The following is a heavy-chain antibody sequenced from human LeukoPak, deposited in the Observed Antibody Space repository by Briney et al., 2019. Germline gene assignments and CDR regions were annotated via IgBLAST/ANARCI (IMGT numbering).Heavy chain of an antibody. D-gene: IGHD3-10*01. CDR2: INPNSGGT. Sequence: ASVKVSCKASGYTFTGYYMHWVRQAPGQGLEWMGWINPNSGGTNYAQKFQGRVTMTRDTSISTAYMELSRLRSDDTAVYYCAREPTYYYGSGSYYNDLGYWGQGTLVTVSS. V-gene: IGHV1-2*02. J-gene: IGHJ4*02. CDR3: AREPTYYYGSGSYYNDLGY. CDR1: GYTFTGYY.